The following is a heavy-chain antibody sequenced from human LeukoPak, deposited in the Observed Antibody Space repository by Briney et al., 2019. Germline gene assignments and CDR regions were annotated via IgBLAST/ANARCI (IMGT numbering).Heavy chain of an antibody. J-gene: IGHJ4*02. V-gene: IGHV5-51*01. CDR1: GYSFTSYW. Sequence: GESLKISCKGPGYSFTSYWIGWVRQMPGKGLEWMGIIYPGDSDTRYSPSFQGQVTISADKSISTAYLQWSSLKASDTAMYYCARLPGMYSGSYFFDYWGQGTLVTVSS. D-gene: IGHD1-26*01. CDR2: IYPGDSDT. CDR3: ARLPGMYSGSYFFDY.